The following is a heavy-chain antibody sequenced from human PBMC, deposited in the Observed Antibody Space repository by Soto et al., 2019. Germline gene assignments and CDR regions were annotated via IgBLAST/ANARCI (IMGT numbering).Heavy chain of an antibody. CDR2: ISAGGNST. CDR3: ARDRIPAVRLNWLDP. V-gene: IGHV3-23*01. J-gene: IGHJ5*02. D-gene: IGHD2-2*01. Sequence: EVQLLESGGGLVQPGGSLRLSCAASGFTCRNYAMSWVRQAPGKGLEWVSVISAGGNSTYYADSVKGRFTLSRDNAKNTVYLQMNSLRFEYTAVYYCARDRIPAVRLNWLDPWGQGTLVTVSS. CDR1: GFTCRNYA.